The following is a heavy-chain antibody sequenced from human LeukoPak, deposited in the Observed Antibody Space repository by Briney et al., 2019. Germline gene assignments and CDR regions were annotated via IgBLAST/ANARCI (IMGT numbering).Heavy chain of an antibody. J-gene: IGHJ5*02. Sequence: PSQTLSLTCAVSGGSISSGGYSWSWIRQPPGKGLEWIGYIYHSGSTYYNPSLKSRVTISVDTSKNQFSLKLSSVTAADTAVYYCARGSVTIGHWGQGTLVTVSS. CDR1: GGSISSGGYS. CDR2: IYHSGST. CDR3: ARGSVTIGH. V-gene: IGHV4-30-2*01. D-gene: IGHD4-17*01.